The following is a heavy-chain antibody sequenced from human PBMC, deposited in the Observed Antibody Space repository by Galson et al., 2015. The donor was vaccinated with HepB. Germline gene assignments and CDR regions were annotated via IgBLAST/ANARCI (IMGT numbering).Heavy chain of an antibody. CDR2: ISSSGSTI. CDR1: GFTFSDYY. V-gene: IGHV3-11*01. Sequence: SLRLSCAASGFTFSDYYMSWIRQAPGKGLEWVSYISSSGSTIYYADSVKGRFTVSRDNSKNSLYLQMNSLRTEDTALYYCAKDSRRISSSWYLLGDWYFDLWGRGTLVTVSS. J-gene: IGHJ2*01. CDR3: AKDSRRISSSWYLLGDWYFDL. D-gene: IGHD6-13*01.